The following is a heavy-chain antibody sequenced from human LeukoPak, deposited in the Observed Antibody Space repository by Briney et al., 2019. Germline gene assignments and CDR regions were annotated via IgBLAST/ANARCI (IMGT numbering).Heavy chain of an antibody. V-gene: IGHV4-39*07. Sequence: SETLSLTCTVPGGSISSSSYYWGWIRQPPGKGLEWIGSIYYSGSTYYNPSLKSRVTISVDTSKNQFSLKLSSVTAADTAVYYCARDFGELAYYYYYYMDVWGKGTTVTVSS. CDR2: IYYSGST. CDR1: GGSISSSSYY. CDR3: ARDFGELAYYYYYYMDV. D-gene: IGHD3-10*01. J-gene: IGHJ6*03.